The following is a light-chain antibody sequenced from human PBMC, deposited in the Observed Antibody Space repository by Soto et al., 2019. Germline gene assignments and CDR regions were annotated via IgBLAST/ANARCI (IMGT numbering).Light chain of an antibody. J-gene: IGLJ3*02. CDR2: GNS. CDR3: QSYDSSLSGWV. V-gene: IGLV1-40*01. CDR1: SSNIGAGYD. Sequence: QSVLTQPPSVSGTPGQRVTISCTGSSSNIGAGYDVHWYQQLPGTAPKLLIYGNSNRPSGVPDRFSGSKSGTSASLAITGFEAEDAADYYCQSYDSSLSGWVFGRGTNVTVL.